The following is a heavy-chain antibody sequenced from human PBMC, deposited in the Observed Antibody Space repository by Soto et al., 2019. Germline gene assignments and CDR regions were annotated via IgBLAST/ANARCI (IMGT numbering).Heavy chain of an antibody. CDR2: IKQGGSKK. V-gene: IGHV3-7*01. CDR3: AKNNEYYFDY. Sequence: PGGSLRLSCVASGFTFNTYWMSWVRQTPGKGLEWVANIKQGGSKKYHVDSVRGRFTISRDNAKNSLFLQMNSLRAEDTAVYFCAKNNEYYFDYWGQGTLVTVSS. J-gene: IGHJ4*02. CDR1: GFTFNTYW. D-gene: IGHD6-6*01.